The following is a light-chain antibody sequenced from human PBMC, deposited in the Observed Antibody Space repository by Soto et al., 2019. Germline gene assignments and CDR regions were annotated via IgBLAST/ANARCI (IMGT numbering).Light chain of an antibody. Sequence: DLQMTHSTSTLSASVGDRVTITCRASQSIRSWLAWYQQKPGKAPKLLIYKASILEGGVPSRFSGSGSGTEFTLTISNLQPDDFASYCCQQYNTYPWTFGQGTKVGIK. CDR1: QSIRSW. CDR2: KAS. V-gene: IGKV1-5*03. J-gene: IGKJ1*01. CDR3: QQYNTYPWT.